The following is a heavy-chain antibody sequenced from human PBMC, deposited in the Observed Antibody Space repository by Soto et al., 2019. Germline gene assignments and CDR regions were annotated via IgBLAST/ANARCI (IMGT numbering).Heavy chain of an antibody. V-gene: IGHV1-8*01. J-gene: IGHJ5*02. D-gene: IGHD2-15*01. CDR1: GYTFTSYD. CDR3: ERPRINRNWFDP. CDR2: MNPNSGNT. Sequence: QVQLVQSGAEVKKPGASVKVSCKASGYTFTSYDINWVRQATGQGLEWMGWMNPNSGNTGYAQKFQGRVTMTRNTSISTDYMELSSLRSEDTAVYYCERPRINRNWFDPWGQGTLVTVSS.